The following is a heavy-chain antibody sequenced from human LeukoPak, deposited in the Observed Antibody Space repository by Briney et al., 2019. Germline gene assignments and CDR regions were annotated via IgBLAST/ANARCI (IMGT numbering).Heavy chain of an antibody. D-gene: IGHD6-13*01. CDR2: INPNSGGT. V-gene: IGHV1-2*02. CDR1: GYTFTGYY. J-gene: IGHJ4*02. Sequence: TSVKVSCKASGYTFTGYYMHWVRQAPGQGLEWMGWINPNSGGTNYAQKFQGRVTMTRDTSTSTVYMELSSLRSEDTAVYYCARVPYSSTWYYFDYWGQGTLVTVSS. CDR3: ARVPYSSTWYYFDY.